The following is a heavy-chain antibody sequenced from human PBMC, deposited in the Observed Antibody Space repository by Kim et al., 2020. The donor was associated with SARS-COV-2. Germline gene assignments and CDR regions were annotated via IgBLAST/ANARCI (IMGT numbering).Heavy chain of an antibody. D-gene: IGHD1-26*01. J-gene: IGHJ6*02. V-gene: IGHV3-33*01. CDR3: ARDRKSWVDAELYYYYGMYV. Sequence: GGSLRLSCAASGFTFSSYGMHWVRQAPGKGLEWVAVIWYDGSNKYYADSVKGRFTISRDNSKNTLYLQMNSLRAEDTAVYYCARDRKSWVDAELYYYYGMYVWGQGTPVTVSS. CDR2: IWYDGSNK. CDR1: GFTFSSYG.